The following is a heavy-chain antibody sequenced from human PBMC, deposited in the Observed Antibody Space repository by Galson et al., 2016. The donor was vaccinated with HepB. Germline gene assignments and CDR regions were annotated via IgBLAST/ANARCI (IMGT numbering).Heavy chain of an antibody. CDR3: ATARRGCSRSSCYLDD. CDR1: GDSINSNYW. Sequence: SETLSLTCAVSGDSINSNYWWNWVRQPPGRGLEWIGDINDSGSTHYNPSLESRVTISVDKSTNHFSLNVYSVTAADTAVYFCATARRGCSRSSCYLDDWGQGTLVTVSS. V-gene: IGHV4-4*02. CDR2: INDSGST. J-gene: IGHJ4*02. D-gene: IGHD2-2*01.